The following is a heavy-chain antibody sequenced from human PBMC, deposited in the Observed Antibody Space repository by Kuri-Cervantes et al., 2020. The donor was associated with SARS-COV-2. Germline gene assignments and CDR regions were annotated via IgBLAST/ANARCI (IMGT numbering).Heavy chain of an antibody. J-gene: IGHJ4*02. Sequence: SETLSLTCAIYGGSLSDSYWSWIRQSPGKRLEWIGEVNHIGGANYNPSLRSRVTISVDPSKNQFSLKLSSVTAADTAVYYCARRGYSNLLDYWGQGTLVTVSS. CDR3: ARRGYSNLLDY. CDR1: GGSLSDSY. CDR2: VNHIGGA. V-gene: IGHV4-34*01. D-gene: IGHD4-11*01.